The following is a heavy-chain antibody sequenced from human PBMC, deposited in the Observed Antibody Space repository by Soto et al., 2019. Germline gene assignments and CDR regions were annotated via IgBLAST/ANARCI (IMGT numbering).Heavy chain of an antibody. CDR3: AKDQDYYDSSGYPYYFDY. J-gene: IGHJ4*02. CDR1: GFTFSSYA. D-gene: IGHD3-22*01. V-gene: IGHV3-23*01. CDR2: ISGSGGST. Sequence: PGGSLRLSCAASGFTFSSYAMSWVRQAPGKGLEWVSAISGSGGSTYYADSVKGRFTISRDNSKNTLYLQMNSLRAEDTAVYYCAKDQDYYDSSGYPYYFDYWGQGTLVTVSS.